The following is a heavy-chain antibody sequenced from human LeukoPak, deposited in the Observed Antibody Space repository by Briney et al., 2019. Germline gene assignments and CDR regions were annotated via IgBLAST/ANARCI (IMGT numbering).Heavy chain of an antibody. J-gene: IGHJ4*02. CDR3: ASTRRAAVAGRFDS. Sequence: SQTLSLTCTVSGGSINSGGYYWSWIRQPPGKGLEWIGYIYHSGNTNYSPSLESRVTMSVDESKNQFSLRVHFVSAADTAVYYCASTRRAAVAGRFDSWGQGTLVTVSS. D-gene: IGHD6-19*01. V-gene: IGHV4-61*05. CDR1: GGSINSGGYY. CDR2: IYHSGNT.